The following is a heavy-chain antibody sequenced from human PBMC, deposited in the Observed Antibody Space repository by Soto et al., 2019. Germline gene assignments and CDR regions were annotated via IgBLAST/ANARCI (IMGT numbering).Heavy chain of an antibody. CDR3: ARKVSGSTGRPDLWYFDL. CDR1: GFTFSGYA. V-gene: IGHV3-23*01. CDR2: ISGGGDAT. Sequence: EVQLLDSGGGLVQPGGSLRLSCAASGFTFSGYALTWVRQAPGKGLEWVSAISGGGDATFYADSVKGRFTISRDNSKNTLYLPMNPLRAEDTAVYYCARKVSGSTGRPDLWYFDLWGPGTLVTVSS. J-gene: IGHJ2*01. D-gene: IGHD3-10*01.